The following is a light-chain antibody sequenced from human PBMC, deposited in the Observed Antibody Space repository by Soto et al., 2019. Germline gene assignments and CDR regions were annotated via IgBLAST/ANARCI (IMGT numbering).Light chain of an antibody. Sequence: EIVLTQSPGTLSLSPGERATLSCRASQRVSSSYLAWYLQKPGQAPRLLIYGASSRATGIPDRFSGSGSGTDFTLTISRLEPEDFAVYYCQQYSSSPRVTFGPGTKVDI. V-gene: IGKV3-20*01. CDR2: GAS. CDR3: QQYSSSPRVT. CDR1: QRVSSSY. J-gene: IGKJ3*01.